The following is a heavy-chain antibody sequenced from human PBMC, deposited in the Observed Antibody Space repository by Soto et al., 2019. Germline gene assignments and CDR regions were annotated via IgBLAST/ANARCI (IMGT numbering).Heavy chain of an antibody. V-gene: IGHV4-39*01. CDR1: GDSIRSSSHY. CDR2: FYYSGSP. CDR3: YINGY. J-gene: IGHJ4*02. D-gene: IGHD2-8*01. Sequence: QVQLQESGPGLVKPSETLSLTCTVSGDSIRSSSHYWAWNRQPPGKGLEWIGGFYYSGSPYNNPSLQSQVTMSVDTSKNQFSLNLNSVTAADTAVYYCYINGYWGQGTLVTVSS.